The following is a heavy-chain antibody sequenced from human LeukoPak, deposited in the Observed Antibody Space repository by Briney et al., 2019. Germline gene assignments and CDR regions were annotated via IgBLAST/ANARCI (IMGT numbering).Heavy chain of an antibody. CDR2: IIPIFGTA. V-gene: IGHV1-69*13. CDR1: GGTFSSYA. J-gene: IGHJ3*02. D-gene: IGHD3-10*01. CDR3: ARDAGGEGVTFDAFDI. Sequence: GASVKVSCKASGGTFSSYAISWVRQAPGQGLEWMGGIIPIFGTANYAQKFQGRVTITADESTSTAYMELSRLRSDDTAVYYCARDAGGEGVTFDAFDIWGQGTMVTVSS.